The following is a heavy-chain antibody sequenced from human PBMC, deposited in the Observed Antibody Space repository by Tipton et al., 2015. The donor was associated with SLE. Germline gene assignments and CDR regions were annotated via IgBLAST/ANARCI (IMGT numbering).Heavy chain of an antibody. D-gene: IGHD3/OR15-3a*01. V-gene: IGHV4-34*01. J-gene: IGHJ6*03. CDR1: GGSFSGYY. CDR2: INHSGST. CDR3: ARGDFWGNMDV. Sequence: LRLSCAVYGGSFSGYYWSWIRQPPGKGLEWIGEINHSGSTNYNPSLKSRVTISVDTSKNQFSLKLSSVTAADTAVYYCARGDFWGNMDVWGKGTTVTVSS.